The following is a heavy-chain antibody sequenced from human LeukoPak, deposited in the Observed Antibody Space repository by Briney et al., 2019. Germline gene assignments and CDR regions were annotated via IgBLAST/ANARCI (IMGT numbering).Heavy chain of an antibody. V-gene: IGHV1-69*04. CDR3: ARDPDYGDYQGDY. CDR1: GGTFSSYA. Sequence: GASLKVSCKASGGTFSSYAISWVRQAPGQGLEWMGRIIPILGIANYAQKFQGRVTITADKSTSTAYMELSSLRSEDTAVYYCARDPDYGDYQGDYWGQGTLVTVSS. D-gene: IGHD4-17*01. CDR2: IIPILGIA. J-gene: IGHJ4*02.